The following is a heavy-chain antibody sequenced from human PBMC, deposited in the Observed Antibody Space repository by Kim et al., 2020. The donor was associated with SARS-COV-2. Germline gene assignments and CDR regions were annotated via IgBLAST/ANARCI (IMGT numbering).Heavy chain of an antibody. J-gene: IGHJ5*02. Sequence: GGSTYYADSVKGRFTISRENSKNTLYLQMNSLRAEDTAVYYCARRSWFDPWGQGTLVTVSS. V-gene: IGHV3-53*01. CDR2: GGST. CDR3: ARRSWFDP.